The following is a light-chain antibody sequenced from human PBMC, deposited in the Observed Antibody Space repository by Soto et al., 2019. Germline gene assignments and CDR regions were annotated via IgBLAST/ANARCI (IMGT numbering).Light chain of an antibody. CDR2: TTS. Sequence: DIQMTQSPSSLSASVGDRVTITCRASQSISNFLNWYQQKPGKAPKLLIHTTSSLQSGVPSRFSASGTGTDFTLTISSLQPEDFATYYCQQSYSTPQTFCGGTKVEI. CDR3: QQSYSTPQT. J-gene: IGKJ4*01. V-gene: IGKV1-39*01. CDR1: QSISNF.